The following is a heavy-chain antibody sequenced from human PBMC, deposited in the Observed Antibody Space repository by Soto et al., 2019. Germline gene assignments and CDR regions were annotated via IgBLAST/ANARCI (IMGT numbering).Heavy chain of an antibody. CDR2: INHSGST. CDR1: GGSFSGYY. J-gene: IGHJ4*02. D-gene: IGHD5-18*01. Sequence: SETLSLTCAVYGGSFSGYYWSWIRQPPGKGLEWIGEINHSGSTNYNPSLKSRVTISVDTSKNQFSLKLSSVTAADTAVYYCARTGRYSYGYGYWGQGTLVTVSS. CDR3: ARTGRYSYGYGY. V-gene: IGHV4-34*01.